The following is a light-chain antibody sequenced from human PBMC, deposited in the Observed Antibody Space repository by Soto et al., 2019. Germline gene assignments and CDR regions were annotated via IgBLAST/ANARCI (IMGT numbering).Light chain of an antibody. CDR2: GAS. Sequence: EIVLTQSPGTLSLSPGERATLSCRASQSVSSSYLAWYQQKPGQAPRLLIYGASSRATGIPDRFSGSGSGTVFTLTISRLEPEDFAVYYCQQSGSSPPTFGGGTKVDI. CDR1: QSVSSSY. V-gene: IGKV3-20*01. CDR3: QQSGSSPPT. J-gene: IGKJ4*01.